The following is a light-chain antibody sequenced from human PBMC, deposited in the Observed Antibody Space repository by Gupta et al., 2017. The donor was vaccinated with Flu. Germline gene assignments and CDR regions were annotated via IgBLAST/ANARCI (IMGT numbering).Light chain of an antibody. CDR2: AAS. Sequence: GDRVTITCRASQGISNYLALYQQKPGKVPKLLIYAASTLQSAVPSRFSGSGSGTDFTLTISSLQPEDFSTYYCQQYYTAPRTFGQGTTVEIK. CDR1: QGISNY. CDR3: QQYYTAPRT. V-gene: IGKV1-27*01. J-gene: IGKJ1*01.